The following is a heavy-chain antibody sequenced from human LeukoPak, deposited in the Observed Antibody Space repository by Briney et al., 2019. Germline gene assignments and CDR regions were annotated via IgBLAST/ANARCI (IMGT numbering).Heavy chain of an antibody. Sequence: GGSLRLSCAASGFTFSAYWMAWVRQAPGKGLEWVANINQDGSEEYYADSVRGRFTISRDNAKNSLYLQMNSLRAEDTALYYCANQADSLFDYWGQGTLVTVSS. CDR3: ANQADSLFDY. V-gene: IGHV3-7*03. J-gene: IGHJ4*02. CDR1: GFTFSAYW. D-gene: IGHD2-15*01. CDR2: INQDGSEE.